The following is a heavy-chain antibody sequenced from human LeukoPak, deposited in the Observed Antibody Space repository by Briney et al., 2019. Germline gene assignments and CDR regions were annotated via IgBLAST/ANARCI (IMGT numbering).Heavy chain of an antibody. J-gene: IGHJ4*02. CDR2: ISYDGSNK. CDR3: ARGFTGAIDY. V-gene: IGHV3-30-3*01. CDR1: GFTFSSYA. D-gene: IGHD2-8*02. Sequence: GGSLRLSCAASGFTFSSYAMHWVRQAPGKGLEWVAVISYDGSNKYYADSVKGRFTISRDNSKNTLYLQMNSLRAEDTAVYYCARGFTGAIDYWGQGTLVTVSS.